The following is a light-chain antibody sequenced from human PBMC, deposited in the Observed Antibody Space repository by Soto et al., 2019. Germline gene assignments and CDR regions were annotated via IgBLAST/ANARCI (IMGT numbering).Light chain of an antibody. CDR1: QSVGSTY. J-gene: IGKJ5*01. V-gene: IGKV3-20*01. CDR3: QLYGSSLT. Sequence: EIVLTQSPGTLSLSPGERATLSCRASQSVGSTYLAWYQQKPGQTPRLLIYGASSRAPGIPDRFSGSGSGTDFTLTISRLEPEDFAVYYCQLYGSSLTFGQGTRLEIK. CDR2: GAS.